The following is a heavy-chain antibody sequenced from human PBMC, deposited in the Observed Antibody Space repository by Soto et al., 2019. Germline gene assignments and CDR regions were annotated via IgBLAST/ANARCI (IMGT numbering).Heavy chain of an antibody. CDR1: DGSISSGNYY. J-gene: IGHJ4*02. Sequence: PSEPLCLPYTVSDGSISSGNYYWSWIRKPPGKGLEWIGFISYSGSTYYSTSLKSRVTISVDTSKSQFSLNLSFVTAADTAVYYCATMGTPATGLYFFAYWGQGSLVTVSS. V-gene: IGHV4-30-4*01. CDR3: ATMGTPATGLYFFAY. CDR2: ISYSGST. D-gene: IGHD2-15*01.